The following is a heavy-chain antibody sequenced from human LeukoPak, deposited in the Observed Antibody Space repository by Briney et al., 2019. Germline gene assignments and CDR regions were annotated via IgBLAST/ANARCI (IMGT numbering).Heavy chain of an antibody. V-gene: IGHV4-39*07. D-gene: IGHD3-3*01. Sequence: SETLSLTCTVSGVSIDGSRFYWGWIRQPPGKGLEWIGNIFHNGDTYHNPPLRSRVTMSKDTSKNQFSLKLTSVTAADTAVYYCARAREWLVGMDVWGQGTTVTVSS. CDR3: ARAREWLVGMDV. CDR1: GVSIDGSRFY. J-gene: IGHJ6*02. CDR2: IFHNGDT.